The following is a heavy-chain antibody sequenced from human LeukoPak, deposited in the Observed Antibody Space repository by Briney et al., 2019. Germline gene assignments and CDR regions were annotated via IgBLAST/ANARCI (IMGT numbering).Heavy chain of an antibody. CDR2: INHSGST. Sequence: PSETLSLTCAVYGGSFSGYYWSWIRQPPGKGLEWIGEINHSGSTHYNPSLKSRVTISIDTSKNQFSLKLSSVTAADTAVYYCARASYYYDSSGYSYWGQGTLVTVSS. CDR3: ARASYYYDSSGYSY. D-gene: IGHD3-22*01. CDR1: GGSFSGYY. V-gene: IGHV4-34*01. J-gene: IGHJ4*02.